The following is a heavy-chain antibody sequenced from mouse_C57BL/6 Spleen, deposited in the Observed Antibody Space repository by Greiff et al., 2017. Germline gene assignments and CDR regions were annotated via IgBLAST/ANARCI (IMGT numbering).Heavy chain of an antibody. J-gene: IGHJ3*01. CDR1: GFTFSDYY. CDR2: INYDGSST. V-gene: IGHV5-16*01. D-gene: IGHD1-1*01. Sequence: DVHLVESERGLVQPGSSMKLSCTASGFTFSDYYMAWVRQVPEKGLEWVANINYDGSSTYYLDSLKSRFIFSGDNARNILYLQMSSLMSEDTATYYCAREEDYGSSPSWFAYWGQGTLVTVSA. CDR3: AREEDYGSSPSWFAY.